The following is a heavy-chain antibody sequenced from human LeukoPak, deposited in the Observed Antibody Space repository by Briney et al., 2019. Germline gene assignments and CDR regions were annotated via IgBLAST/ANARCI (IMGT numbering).Heavy chain of an antibody. V-gene: IGHV3-21*01. J-gene: IGHJ4*02. CDR3: ARGRIQLWYGLDY. CDR2: ISSSSTYI. D-gene: IGHD5-18*01. CDR1: GFSFNTYS. Sequence: GGSLRLSCAASGFSFNTYSMNWVRQAPGKGLEWVSSISSSSTYIYYADSVKGRFTISRDNAKNSLYLQMNSLRAEDTAVYYCARGRIQLWYGLDYWGQGTLVTVSS.